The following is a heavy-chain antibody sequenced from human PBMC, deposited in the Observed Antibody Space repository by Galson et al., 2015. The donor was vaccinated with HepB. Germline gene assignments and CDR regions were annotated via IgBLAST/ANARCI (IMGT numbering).Heavy chain of an antibody. Sequence: LSLTCTVSGGSISSYYWSWIRQPPGKGLEWIGYIYYSGSTNYNPSLKSRVTISVDTSKNQFSLKLSSVTAADTAVYYCARRRADYGDYSRQGWFDPWGQGTLVTVSS. CDR3: ARRRADYGDYSRQGWFDP. D-gene: IGHD4-17*01. CDR1: GGSISSYY. J-gene: IGHJ5*02. V-gene: IGHV4-59*08. CDR2: IYYSGST.